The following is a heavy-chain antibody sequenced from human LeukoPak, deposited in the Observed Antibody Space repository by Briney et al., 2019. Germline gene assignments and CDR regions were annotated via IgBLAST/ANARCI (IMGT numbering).Heavy chain of an antibody. CDR3: AKDNYDFWSGYYATDAFDI. V-gene: IGHV3-23*01. CDR2: IKEDGGST. Sequence: GGSLRLSCAASGFTFSSYWMHWVRQAPGKGLVWVAAIKEDGGSTYYADSVKGRFTISRDNSKNTLYLQMNSLRAEDTAVYYCAKDNYDFWSGYYATDAFDIWGQGTMVTVSS. D-gene: IGHD3-3*01. J-gene: IGHJ3*02. CDR1: GFTFSSYW.